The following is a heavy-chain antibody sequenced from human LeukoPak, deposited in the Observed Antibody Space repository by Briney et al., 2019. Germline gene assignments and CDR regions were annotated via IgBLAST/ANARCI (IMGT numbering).Heavy chain of an antibody. D-gene: IGHD4-17*01. Sequence: PSQTLSLTCTVSGGSISSGDYYWSWIRQPPGKGLEWIGYIYYSGSTYYNPSLKSRVTISVDTSKNQFSLKLSSVTAADTAVYYCAIGEGTVTIFDYWGQGTLVTVSS. V-gene: IGHV4-30-4*01. CDR3: AIGEGTVTIFDY. J-gene: IGHJ4*02. CDR1: GGSISSGDYY. CDR2: IYYSGST.